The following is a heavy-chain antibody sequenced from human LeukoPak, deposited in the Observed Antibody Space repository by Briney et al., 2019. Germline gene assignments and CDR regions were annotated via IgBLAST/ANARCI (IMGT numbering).Heavy chain of an antibody. J-gene: IGHJ4*02. CDR1: GYTLTELS. D-gene: IGHD3-22*01. Sequence: ASVKVSCKVSGYTLTELSMHWVRQAPGKGLEWMGGFDPEDGETIYAQKFQGRVTMTEDKYTDTAYMELSSLRSEDTAVYYCATDSHYYDSSGYSRPFDYWGQGTLVTVSS. CDR3: ATDSHYYDSSGYSRPFDY. V-gene: IGHV1-24*01. CDR2: FDPEDGET.